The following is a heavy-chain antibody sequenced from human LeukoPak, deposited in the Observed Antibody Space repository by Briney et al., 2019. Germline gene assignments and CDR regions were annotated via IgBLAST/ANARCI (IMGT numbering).Heavy chain of an antibody. V-gene: IGHV4-59*01. CDR3: ARDRGWLPFDY. D-gene: IGHD5-12*01. CDR1: GGSISSYY. Sequence: PSETLSLTCTVSGGSISSYYWSWIRQPPGKGLEWIGYIYYSGSTNYNPSLKSRVTISVDTSKNQFSLKLSSVIAADTAVYYCARDRGWLPFDYWGQGTLVTVSS. J-gene: IGHJ4*02. CDR2: IYYSGST.